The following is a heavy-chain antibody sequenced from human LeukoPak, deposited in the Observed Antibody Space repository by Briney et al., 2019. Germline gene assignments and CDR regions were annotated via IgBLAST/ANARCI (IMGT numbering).Heavy chain of an antibody. CDR3: ARHSDVIGAI. Sequence: GGSLKISCQASGYTFTHQWIGWVRPQSGSGLEWMGIIYPRDSDTRYSPSFQGHVSISADTSINTAYLEWSRLEASDTAIYYCARHSDVIGAIWGQGTLVTVSS. CDR1: GYTFTHQW. CDR2: IYPRDSDT. D-gene: IGHD3-10*01. J-gene: IGHJ4*02. V-gene: IGHV5-51*01.